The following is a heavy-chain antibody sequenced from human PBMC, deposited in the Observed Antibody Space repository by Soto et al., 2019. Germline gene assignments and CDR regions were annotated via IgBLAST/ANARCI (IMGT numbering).Heavy chain of an antibody. CDR1: GFTFSSYW. D-gene: IGHD6-13*01. CDR3: ARLSSSWYVDY. Sequence: PGGSLRLSCAASGFTFSSYWMSWVRQAPGKGLEWVANIKQDGSEEYYVDSVKGRFTISRDNAKNSLYLQMNSLRAEDTAVYYCARLSSSWYVDYWGQGTLVTVSS. J-gene: IGHJ4*02. CDR2: IKQDGSEE. V-gene: IGHV3-7*05.